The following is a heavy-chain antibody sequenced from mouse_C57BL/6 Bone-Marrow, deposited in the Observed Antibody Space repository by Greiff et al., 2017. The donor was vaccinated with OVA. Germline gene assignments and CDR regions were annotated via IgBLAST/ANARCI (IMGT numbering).Heavy chain of an antibody. Sequence: VKLQQSGAELVRPGTSVKVSCKASGYAFTNYLIEWVKQRPGQGLEWIGVINPGSGGTNYNEKFKGKATLTADKSSSTAYMQLSSLTSEDSAVYFCARSGYRTGFAYWGQGTLVTVSA. D-gene: IGHD3-1*01. CDR3: ARSGYRTGFAY. CDR1: GYAFTNYL. CDR2: INPGSGGT. J-gene: IGHJ3*01. V-gene: IGHV1-54*01.